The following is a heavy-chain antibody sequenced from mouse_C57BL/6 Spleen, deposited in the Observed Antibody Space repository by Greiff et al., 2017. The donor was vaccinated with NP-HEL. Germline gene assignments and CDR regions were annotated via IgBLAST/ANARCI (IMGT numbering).Heavy chain of an antibody. CDR3: AREGGLGSGYYFDY. CDR1: GYTFTSYW. Sequence: QVQLQQPGAELVRPGSSVKLSCKASGYTFTSYWMDWVKQRPGQGLEWIGNIYPSDSETHYNQKFKDKATLTVDKSSSTAYMQLSSLTSEDSAVYYCAREGGLGSGYYFDYWGQGTTLTVSS. J-gene: IGHJ2*01. CDR2: IYPSDSET. D-gene: IGHD2-2*01. V-gene: IGHV1-61*01.